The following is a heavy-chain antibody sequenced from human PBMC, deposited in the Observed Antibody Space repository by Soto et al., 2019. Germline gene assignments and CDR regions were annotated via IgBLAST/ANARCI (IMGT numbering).Heavy chain of an antibody. CDR3: ARTAEGYCSSTSCYWSRNNWFDP. D-gene: IGHD2-2*01. Sequence: ASVKFSCKASGDTLSNYNIRWLRQAPGQGLEWMGWISAYNGNTNYAQKLQGRVTMTTDTSTSTAYMELRSLRSDDTAVYYCARTAEGYCSSTSCYWSRNNWFDPWGQGTLVTVSS. CDR2: ISAYNGNT. CDR1: GDTLSNYN. V-gene: IGHV1-18*01. J-gene: IGHJ5*02.